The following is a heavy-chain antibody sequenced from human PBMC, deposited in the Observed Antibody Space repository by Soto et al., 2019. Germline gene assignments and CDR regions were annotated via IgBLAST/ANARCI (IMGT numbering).Heavy chain of an antibody. D-gene: IGHD3-10*01. CDR1: GGSISSYY. CDR2: IYYSGST. V-gene: IGHV4-59*01. CDR3: ARGRGVGKGWFDP. Sequence: KASETLSLTCTVSGGSISSYYWSWIRQPPGKGLEWIGYIYYSGSTNYNPSLKSRVTISVDTSKNQFSLKLSSVTAADTAVYYCARGRGVGKGWFDPWGQGTLVTVSS. J-gene: IGHJ5*02.